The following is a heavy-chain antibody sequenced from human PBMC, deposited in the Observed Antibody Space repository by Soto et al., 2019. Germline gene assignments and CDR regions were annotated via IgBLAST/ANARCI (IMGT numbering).Heavy chain of an antibody. V-gene: IGHV3-21*01. Sequence: GGSLRLSCAASGFTFSSYSMNWVRQAPGEGLEWVSSISSSSSYIYYADSVKGRFTISRDNAKNSLYLQMNSLRAEDTAVYYCASLYDFWSGSSPPIRSYYFDYWGQGTLVTVSS. CDR1: GFTFSSYS. CDR3: ASLYDFWSGSSPPIRSYYFDY. CDR2: ISSSSSYI. D-gene: IGHD3-3*01. J-gene: IGHJ4*02.